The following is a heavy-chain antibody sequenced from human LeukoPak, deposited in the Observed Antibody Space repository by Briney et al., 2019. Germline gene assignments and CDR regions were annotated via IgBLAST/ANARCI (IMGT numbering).Heavy chain of an antibody. CDR2: INHSGST. CDR1: GGSFGGYY. CDR3: ARSNWFYCGSTSCYAGGAFDI. V-gene: IGHV4-34*01. J-gene: IGHJ3*02. Sequence: PSETLSLTCAVYGGSFGGYYWSWIRQPPGKGLEWIGEINHSGSTNYNPSLKSRVTISVDTSKNQFSLKLSSVTAADTAVYYCARSNWFYCGSTSCYAGGAFDIWGQGTMVTVSS. D-gene: IGHD2-2*01.